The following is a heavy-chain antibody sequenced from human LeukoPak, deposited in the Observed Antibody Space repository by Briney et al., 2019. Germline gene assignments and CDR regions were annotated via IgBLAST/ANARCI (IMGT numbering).Heavy chain of an antibody. D-gene: IGHD4-17*01. CDR1: GFTFSSFA. J-gene: IGHJ5*02. CDR3: ARSTVTPNWFDP. V-gene: IGHV3-23*01. CDR2: ITGSGSGA. Sequence: GGSLRLSCAASGFTFSSFAINWVRQAPGKGLEWVSVITGSGSGADYADSVKGRFTISRDNSQNTVHLQMNSLRAEDTAVYYCARSTVTPNWFDPWGQGTLVTVSS.